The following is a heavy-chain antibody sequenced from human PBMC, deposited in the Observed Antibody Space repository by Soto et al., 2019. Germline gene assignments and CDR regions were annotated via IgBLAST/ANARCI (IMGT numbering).Heavy chain of an antibody. J-gene: IGHJ4*02. V-gene: IGHV3-15*01. CDR1: GFTFSNAW. Sequence: GGSLRLSCAASGFTFSNAWMSWVRQAPGKGLEWVGRIKSKTDGGTTDYAAPVKGRFTISRDDSKNTLYLQMNSLKTEDTAVYYCTTDRGGIAAAGIHDYWGQGTLVTVSS. CDR3: TTDRGGIAAAGIHDY. D-gene: IGHD6-13*01. CDR2: IKSKTDGGTT.